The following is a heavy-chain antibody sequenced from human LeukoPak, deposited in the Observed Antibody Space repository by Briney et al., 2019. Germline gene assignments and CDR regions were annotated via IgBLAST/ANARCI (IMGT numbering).Heavy chain of an antibody. Sequence: ASVKVSCKASGYTFTSYGISWVRQAPGQGLEWMGWISAYNGNTNYAQKLQGRVTMTPDTSTSTAYMELRSLRSDDTAVYYCARDRRIVRGVTNFDYWGQGTLVTVSS. CDR1: GYTFTSYG. CDR2: ISAYNGNT. J-gene: IGHJ4*02. CDR3: ARDRRIVRGVTNFDY. V-gene: IGHV1-18*01. D-gene: IGHD3-10*02.